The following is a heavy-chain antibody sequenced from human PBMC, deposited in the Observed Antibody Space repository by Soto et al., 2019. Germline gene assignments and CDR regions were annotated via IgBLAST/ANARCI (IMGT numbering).Heavy chain of an antibody. J-gene: IGHJ5*02. D-gene: IGHD3-16*02. V-gene: IGHV4-31*03. CDR3: ARMGLHLGELSRNWFDP. Sequence: QVQLQESGPGLVKPSQTLTLSCSISGGSITSANYYWTWVRLFPGKGLEWIGYIYSSGTTHYNPSLKSRATISLDTSNNQFSLEVKSATAADTAVYYCARMGLHLGELSRNWFDPWGQGSLVTVSS. CDR2: IYSSGTT. CDR1: GGSITSANYY.